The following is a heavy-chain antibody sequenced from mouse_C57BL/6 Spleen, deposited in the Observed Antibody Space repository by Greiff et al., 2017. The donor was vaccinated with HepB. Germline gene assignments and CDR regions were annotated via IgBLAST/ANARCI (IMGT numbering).Heavy chain of an antibody. V-gene: IGHV1-59*01. J-gene: IGHJ2*01. CDR2: IDPSDSYT. Sequence: QVQLKQPGAELVRPGTSVKLSCKASGYTFTSYWMHWVKQRPGQGLEWIGVIDPSDSYTNYNQKFKGKATLTVDTSSSTAYMQLSSLTSEDSAVYYCARKEDGTFDYWGQGTTLTVSS. CDR3: ARKEDGTFDY. CDR1: GYTFTSYW. D-gene: IGHD3-3*01.